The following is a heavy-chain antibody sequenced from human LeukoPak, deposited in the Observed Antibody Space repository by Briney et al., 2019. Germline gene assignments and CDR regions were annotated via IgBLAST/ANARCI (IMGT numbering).Heavy chain of an antibody. CDR3: ARAVYDFWSGYYEGYYFDY. CDR1: GGSISSYY. Sequence: SETLSLTCTVSGGSISSYYWSWIRQPPGKGLEWIGYIYYSGSTNYNPSLKGRVTISVDTSKNQFSLKLSSVTAADTAVYYCARAVYDFWSGYYEGYYFDYWGQGTLVTVSS. V-gene: IGHV4-59*01. D-gene: IGHD3-3*01. J-gene: IGHJ4*02. CDR2: IYYSGST.